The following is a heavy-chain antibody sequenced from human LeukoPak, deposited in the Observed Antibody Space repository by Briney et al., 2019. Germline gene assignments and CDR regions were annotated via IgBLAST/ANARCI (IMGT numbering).Heavy chain of an antibody. CDR3: ARWASYHYDSSGYYYFDY. J-gene: IGHJ4*02. CDR2: IYYSGST. D-gene: IGHD3-22*01. V-gene: IGHV4-31*03. CDR1: GGSISSSGYY. Sequence: SETLSLTCTVSGGSISSSGYYWSWIRQHPGRGLEWIGYIYYSGSTYYNPSLKSRVTISVDTSKNQFSLKLSSVTAADTAVYYCARWASYHYDSSGYYYFDYWGQGTLVTVSS.